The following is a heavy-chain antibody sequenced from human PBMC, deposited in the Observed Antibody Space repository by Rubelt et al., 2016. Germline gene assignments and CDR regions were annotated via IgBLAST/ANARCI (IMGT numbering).Heavy chain of an antibody. V-gene: IGHV1-2*06. D-gene: IGHD6-13*01. J-gene: IGHJ4*02. CDR1: GYTFTGYY. CDR3: AREYSSWGGAFDY. Sequence: QVQLVQSGAEVKKPGASVKVSCKASGYTFTGYYMHWVRQAPGQGLEWMGRINPNSVGTNYAQKFQGRVTMTMDTSISTAYRELSRLRSDDTAVYYCAREYSSWGGAFDYWGQGTLVTVSS. CDR2: INPNSVGT.